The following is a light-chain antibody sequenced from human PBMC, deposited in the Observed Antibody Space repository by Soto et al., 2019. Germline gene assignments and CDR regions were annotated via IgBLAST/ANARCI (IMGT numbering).Light chain of an antibody. V-gene: IGKV3D-20*02. CDR1: QSVSSNY. Sequence: EIVLTQSPGTLSLSPGERATLSCRTSQSVSSNYLAWYQQKPGQAPRLLIYGASTRATGIPARFSGSGSGTEFTLTISSLEPEDFAVYYCQQRSNWPPLITYGQGTRLEIK. CDR3: QQRSNWPPLIT. CDR2: GAS. J-gene: IGKJ5*01.